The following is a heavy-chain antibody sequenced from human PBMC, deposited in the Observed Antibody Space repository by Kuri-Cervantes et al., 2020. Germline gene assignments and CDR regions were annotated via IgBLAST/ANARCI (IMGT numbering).Heavy chain of an antibody. CDR3: ARALNDY. CDR2: ISGSGGST. Sequence: GESLKISCAASGFTFSSYWMSWVRQAPGKGLEWVSAISGSGGSTYYADSVKGRFTISRDNSKNTLYLQMNSLRAEDTAVYYCARALNDYWGQGTLVTVSS. V-gene: IGHV3-23*01. J-gene: IGHJ4*02. CDR1: GFTFSSYW.